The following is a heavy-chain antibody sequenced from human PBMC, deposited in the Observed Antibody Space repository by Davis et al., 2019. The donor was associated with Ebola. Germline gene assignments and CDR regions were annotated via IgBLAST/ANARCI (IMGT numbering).Heavy chain of an antibody. CDR1: GFTFSSYW. Sequence: PGGSLRLSCAASGFTFSSYWMSWVRQAPGKGLEWVANIKQDGSEKYYVDSVKGRFTISRDNAKNSLYLQMNSLRAEDTAVYYCARARRSGSGWYGYWSQGTLVTVSS. CDR2: IKQDGSEK. J-gene: IGHJ4*02. D-gene: IGHD6-19*01. CDR3: ARARRSGSGWYGY. V-gene: IGHV3-7*01.